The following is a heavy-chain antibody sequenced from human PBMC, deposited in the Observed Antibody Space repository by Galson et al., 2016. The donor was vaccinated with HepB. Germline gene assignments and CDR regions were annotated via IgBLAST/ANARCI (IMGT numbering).Heavy chain of an antibody. CDR1: GYTFTNYA. CDR2: INPGNGDT. D-gene: IGHD2-15*01. Sequence: SVKVSCKASGYTFTNYAMNWVRQAPGHRLEWMGWINPGNGDTNYAQQFQGRVSFTRDTSAKIAYMERSSLRSEDTAVSYCAREYSSYAFDIWGQGTMVTVSS. CDR3: AREYSSYAFDI. J-gene: IGHJ3*02. V-gene: IGHV1-3*01.